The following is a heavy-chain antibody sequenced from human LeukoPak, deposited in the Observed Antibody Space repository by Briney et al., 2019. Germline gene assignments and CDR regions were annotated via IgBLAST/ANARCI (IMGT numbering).Heavy chain of an antibody. Sequence: GGSLRPSCAASGITFSGSGMSWVRQAPGKGLEWVSTISGSGSNTHYADSVKGRFTISRDNYKDTLYMQMNSLRAEDMAVYYCARGSGYSSSLGEKWGQGTLVTVSS. J-gene: IGHJ4*02. D-gene: IGHD6-6*01. V-gene: IGHV3-23*01. CDR2: ISGSGSNT. CDR3: ARGSGYSSSLGEK. CDR1: GITFSGSG.